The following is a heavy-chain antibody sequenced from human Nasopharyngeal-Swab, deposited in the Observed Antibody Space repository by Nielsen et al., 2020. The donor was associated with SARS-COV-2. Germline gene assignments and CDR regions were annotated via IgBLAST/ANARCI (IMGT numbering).Heavy chain of an antibody. Sequence: GGSLRLSCAASGFMFSSYAMHWVRQAPGKGLEWVAVFSYDGSTEFYADSVKGRFTISRDNSENMLYLQMNSLGPEDTAVYYCAGERGYSSSSGHAFDFWGQGTMVTVSS. V-gene: IGHV3-30-3*01. D-gene: IGHD6-6*01. CDR1: GFMFSSYA. CDR2: FSYDGSTE. J-gene: IGHJ3*01. CDR3: AGERGYSSSSGHAFDF.